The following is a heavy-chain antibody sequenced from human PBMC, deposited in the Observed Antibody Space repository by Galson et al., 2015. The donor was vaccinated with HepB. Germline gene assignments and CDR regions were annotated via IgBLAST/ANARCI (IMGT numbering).Heavy chain of an antibody. J-gene: IGHJ4*02. V-gene: IGHV3-21*01. D-gene: IGHD4-17*01. Sequence: SLRLSCAASGFTFSRYSMNWVRQAPGKGLEWVPSISPSGTYIYYADSLKGRFTISRDNAKNSLSLQMNSLRAEDTAVYYCARVAGGDNIDYWGQGTLVTDST. CDR1: GFTFSRYS. CDR2: ISPSGTYI. CDR3: ARVAGGDNIDY.